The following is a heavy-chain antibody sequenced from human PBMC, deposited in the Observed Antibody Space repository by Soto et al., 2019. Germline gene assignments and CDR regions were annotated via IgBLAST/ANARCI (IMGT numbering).Heavy chain of an antibody. CDR1: GFIFSDYA. D-gene: IGHD6-13*01. J-gene: IGHJ4*02. V-gene: IGHV3-23*01. Sequence: GGSLRLSCAASGFIFSDYAMTWVRQAPGKGLEWVSGISGSGESIYYADSVEGRFTISRDNSKNTLYLQMNSLRGEDTAVYYCARDRHGSDWYTYYSGLGTLVTVST. CDR3: ARDRHGSDWYTYY. CDR2: ISGSGESI.